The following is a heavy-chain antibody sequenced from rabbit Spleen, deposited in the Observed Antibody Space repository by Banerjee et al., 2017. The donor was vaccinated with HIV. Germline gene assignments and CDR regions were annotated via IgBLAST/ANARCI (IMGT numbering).Heavy chain of an antibody. CDR2: IGGFSAVT. Sequence: QEQLVESGGGLVQPEGSLTLTCKASGFSFSDNYVCWVRQAPGKGLELVACIGGFSAVTDYANWAKGRFIISKTSSTTMNIQMTSLTAADTATYFCARRGYVDNNGYTGYFNLWGPGTLVTVS. CDR1: GFSFSDNYV. D-gene: IGHD2-1*01. CDR3: ARRGYVDNNGYTGYFNL. J-gene: IGHJ4*01. V-gene: IGHV1S45*01.